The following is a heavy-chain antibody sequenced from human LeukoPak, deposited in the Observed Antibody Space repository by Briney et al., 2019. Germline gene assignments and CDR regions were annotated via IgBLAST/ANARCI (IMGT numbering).Heavy chain of an antibody. J-gene: IGHJ6*03. Sequence: SETLSLTCTVSGYSISSGYYWGWIRQPPGKGLEWIGSIYYSGSTYYNPSLKSRVTISVDTSKNQFSLKLSSVTAADTAVYYCARHKYYYGSGRKSYYMDVWGKGTTVTISS. D-gene: IGHD3-10*01. V-gene: IGHV4-38-2*02. CDR1: GYSISSGYY. CDR2: IYYSGST. CDR3: ARHKYYYGSGRKSYYMDV.